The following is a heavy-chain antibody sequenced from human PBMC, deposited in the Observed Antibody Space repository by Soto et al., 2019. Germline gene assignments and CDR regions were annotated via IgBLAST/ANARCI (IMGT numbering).Heavy chain of an antibody. CDR2: IREDGSEK. CDR1: RFTFSSYW. CDR3: ATNSYYRFDD. V-gene: IGHV3-7*01. D-gene: IGHD3-10*01. J-gene: IGHJ4*02. Sequence: GGSLRLSCAASRFTFSSYWMSWVRQAPGKGLEWVANIREDGSEKFYVGSVKGRFTISRDNAKNSLYLQMNSLRADDTAVYYCATNSYYRFDDWGQGTLVTVSS.